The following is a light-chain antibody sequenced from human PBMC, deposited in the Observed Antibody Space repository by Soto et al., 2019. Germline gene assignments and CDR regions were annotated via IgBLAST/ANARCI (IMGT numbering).Light chain of an antibody. CDR3: QQVNSYPYT. CDR1: QGISTY. V-gene: IGKV1-9*01. J-gene: IGKJ2*01. CDR2: DAS. Sequence: IQLTQSPSSLSASVGDRVTITCRASQGISTYLAWYQQKPGIAPKLLIYDASSLQSGVPSRFSGSGSGTDFSLTISSLQPEDFATYYCQQVNSYPYTFGQGTKLEIK.